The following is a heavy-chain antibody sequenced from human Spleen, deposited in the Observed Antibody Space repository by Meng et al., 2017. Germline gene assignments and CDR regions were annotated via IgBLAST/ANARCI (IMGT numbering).Heavy chain of an antibody. CDR2: IFYSGRH. D-gene: IGHD6-19*01. V-gene: IGHV4-61*08. J-gene: IGHJ4*02. Sequence: VQLQESGPGLVKPSQTLPLTCTVSGGSISSGGYYWSWIRQHPGKGLEWIGYIFYSGRHNYSPSLKSRVTISIDTSKNQFSLRLSSVTPADTAMYYCASGSGSGWYYFDNWGQGTLVTVFS. CDR1: GGSISSGGYY. CDR3: ASGSGSGWYYFDN.